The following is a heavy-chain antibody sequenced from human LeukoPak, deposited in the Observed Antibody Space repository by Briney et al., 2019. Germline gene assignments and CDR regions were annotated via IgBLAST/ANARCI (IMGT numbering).Heavy chain of an antibody. CDR3: AKSYGKWTPDHFDY. J-gene: IGHJ4*02. Sequence: GGSLRLSCAASGFTFDDYAMHWVRQAPGKGLEWVSLISWDGGSTYYADSAKGRFTISRDNSKSSLYLQMNSLRAEDTALYYCAKSYGKWTPDHFDYWGQGTLVTVSS. CDR2: ISWDGGST. V-gene: IGHV3-43D*03. D-gene: IGHD3-16*01. CDR1: GFTFDDYA.